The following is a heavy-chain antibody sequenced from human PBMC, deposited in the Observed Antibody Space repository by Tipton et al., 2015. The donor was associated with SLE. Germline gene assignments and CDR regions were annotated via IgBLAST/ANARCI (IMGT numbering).Heavy chain of an antibody. Sequence: TLSLTCTVSAGSISSGVYFWSWIRQQPGRGLEWIGYIYYRESTNYNPALKSRITISVDTSKNQFSLEVRSVTAADTAVYYCAKDYNCVYTDYNWGQGTLVIVSS. CDR1: AGSISSGVYF. V-gene: IGHV4-31*03. J-gene: IGHJ4*02. CDR3: AKDYNCVYTDYN. D-gene: IGHD1-1*01. CDR2: IYYREST.